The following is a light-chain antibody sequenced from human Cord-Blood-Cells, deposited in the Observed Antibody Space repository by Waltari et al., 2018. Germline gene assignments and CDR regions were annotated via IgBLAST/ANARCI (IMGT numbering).Light chain of an antibody. CDR3: QQYYSTPDT. J-gene: IGKJ2*01. V-gene: IGKV4-1*01. CDR2: WAS. CDR1: KSVLYSSNNKNY. Sequence: DIVMTQSPASLAVSLGERATINCKSSKSVLYSSNNKNYLAWYQKKPAQTPKLLIYWASTRESGVPDRCSGSGSETDFTLTISSLQAEDVAVYYCQQYYSTPDTFGQGTKLEIK.